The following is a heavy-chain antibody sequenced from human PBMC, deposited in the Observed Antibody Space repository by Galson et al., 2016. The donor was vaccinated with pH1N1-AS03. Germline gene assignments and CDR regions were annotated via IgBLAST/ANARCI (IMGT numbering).Heavy chain of an antibody. J-gene: IGHJ4*02. CDR2: IYYSGST. Sequence: ETLSLTCTVSGGSISSYYWSWIRQPPGKGLEWIGYIYYSGSTNYNPSLKSRVTMSVDTSKNQLSLKLTSVTAADTAVYYCARRGGSGAPLFDYWGRGTLVTVSS. V-gene: IGHV4-59*08. CDR3: ARRGGSGAPLFDY. CDR1: GGSISSYY. D-gene: IGHD2-15*01.